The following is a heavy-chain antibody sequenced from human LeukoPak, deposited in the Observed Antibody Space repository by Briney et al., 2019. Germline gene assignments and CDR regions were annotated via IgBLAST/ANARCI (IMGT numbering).Heavy chain of an antibody. CDR3: ARGRSGSPTAFDI. CDR1: GGSISSYY. D-gene: IGHD1-26*01. Sequence: PSETLSLTCTVSGGSISSYYWSWIRQPPGKGLEWIGYIYYSGSTNYNPSLKSRVTISVDTSKNQFSLKLSSVTAADTAVYYCARGRSGSPTAFDIWGQGTMVTVSS. J-gene: IGHJ3*02. V-gene: IGHV4-59*01. CDR2: IYYSGST.